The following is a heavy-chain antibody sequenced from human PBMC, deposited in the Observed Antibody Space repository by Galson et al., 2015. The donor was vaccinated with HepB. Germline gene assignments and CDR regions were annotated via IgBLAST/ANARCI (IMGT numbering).Heavy chain of an antibody. CDR1: GGTFSSYA. CDR3: ATPSNYYDSSGYPRTPYYYYGMDV. Sequence: SVKVSCKASGGTFSSYAISWVRQAPGQGLEWMGGIIPIFGTANYAQKFQGRVTITADESTSTAYMELSSLRSEDTAVYYCATPSNYYDSSGYPRTPYYYYGMDVWGQGTTVTVSS. J-gene: IGHJ6*02. V-gene: IGHV1-69*13. CDR2: IIPIFGTA. D-gene: IGHD3-22*01.